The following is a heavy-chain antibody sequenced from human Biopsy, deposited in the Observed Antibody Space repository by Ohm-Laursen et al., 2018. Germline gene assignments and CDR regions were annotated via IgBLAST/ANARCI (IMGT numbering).Heavy chain of an antibody. V-gene: IGHV4-59*01. CDR3: ARDRGYYSDRTVPGYFDL. J-gene: IGHJ2*01. CDR1: GDSISSYY. CDR2: VYYTGST. D-gene: IGHD3-22*01. Sequence: SDTLSLTCIVSGDSISSYYWSWIRQPPGKGLEWIGYVYYTGSTDYNPSLQSRVTISVDTSKNHFSLRLRSMTPADTAMYYCARDRGYYSDRTVPGYFDLWGRGTLVTVSS.